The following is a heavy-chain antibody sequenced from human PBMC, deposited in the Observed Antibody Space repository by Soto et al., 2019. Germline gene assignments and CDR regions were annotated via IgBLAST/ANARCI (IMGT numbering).Heavy chain of an antibody. J-gene: IGHJ5*02. CDR2: ISDSGSVV. D-gene: IGHD3-16*01. CDR1: RFTFSDYS. Sequence: GGSLRLSCEVSRFTFSDYSMNWVRQAPGKGLEWVSLISDSGSVVSYAESVKGRFTISRDNAKNSVYLQMNSLRAEDTAVYYCARDYCPTPVCPWGGFDTWGQGALVTVSS. V-gene: IGHV3-21*04. CDR3: ARDYCPTPVCPWGGFDT.